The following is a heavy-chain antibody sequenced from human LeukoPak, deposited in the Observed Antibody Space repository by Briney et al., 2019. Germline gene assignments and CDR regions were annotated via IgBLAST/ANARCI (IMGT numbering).Heavy chain of an antibody. J-gene: IGHJ4*02. CDR2: INYSGST. Sequence: STYWMSWVRQPPGKGLEGIGSINYSGSTYYNPSLKSRVTISVDTSKNQFSVKLSSVTAADTAVYYCARSIRGYSSGWYYFDYWGQGTLITVSS. D-gene: IGHD6-19*01. V-gene: IGHV4-39*07. CDR3: ARSIRGYSSGWYYFDY. CDR1: STYW.